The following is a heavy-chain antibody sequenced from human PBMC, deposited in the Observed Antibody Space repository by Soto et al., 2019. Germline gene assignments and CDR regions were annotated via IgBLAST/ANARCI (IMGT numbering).Heavy chain of an antibody. J-gene: IGHJ3*02. Sequence: SETLSLTCTVSGGSISSSSYYWGWIRQPPGKGLEWIGSIYYSGSTYYNPSLKSRVTISVDTSKNQFSPKLSSVTAADTAVYYCARVKRITMIVVVITTWADAFDIWGQGTMVTVSS. CDR3: ARVKRITMIVVVITTWADAFDI. D-gene: IGHD3-22*01. CDR1: GGSISSSSYY. CDR2: IYYSGST. V-gene: IGHV4-39*01.